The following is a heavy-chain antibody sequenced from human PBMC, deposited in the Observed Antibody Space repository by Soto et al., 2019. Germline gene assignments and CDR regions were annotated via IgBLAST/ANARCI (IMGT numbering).Heavy chain of an antibody. CDR1: SGPFSGYY. D-gene: IGHD6-6*01. J-gene: IGHJ4*02. CDR3: ASAPKVSGSSKSCPDF. V-gene: IGHV4-34*01. Sequence: PSETLSLTCSLYSGPFSGYYWCWIRQPPGKGMERIGEISQSGNTNYSPSLTSRVSISIYTSKKQFSLYLASVSAADPAMYSCASAPKVSGSSKSCPDFWGQGTLVTVSS. CDR2: ISQSGNT.